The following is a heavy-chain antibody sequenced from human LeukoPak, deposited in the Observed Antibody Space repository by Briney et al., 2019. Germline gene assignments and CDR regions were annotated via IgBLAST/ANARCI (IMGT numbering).Heavy chain of an antibody. V-gene: IGHV4-34*01. J-gene: IGHJ4*02. Sequence: PSETLSLTCAVYGGSFSGYYWSWIRQPPGKGLEWIGEINHSGSTNYNPFLESRVTRSLETSKTQFSLKLSSVTAADTAVYYCARDQQDYGGNSVQSFEYWGQGTLVTASS. CDR3: ARDQQDYGGNSVQSFEY. D-gene: IGHD4-23*01. CDR2: INHSGST. CDR1: GGSFSGYY.